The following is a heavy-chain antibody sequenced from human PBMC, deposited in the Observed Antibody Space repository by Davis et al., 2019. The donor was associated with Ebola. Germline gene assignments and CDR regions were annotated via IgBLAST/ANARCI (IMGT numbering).Heavy chain of an antibody. D-gene: IGHD3-22*01. V-gene: IGHV1-18*01. J-gene: IGHJ6*02. CDR1: GYTFTSYG. CDR2: ISAYNGNT. Sequence: ASVKVSCKASGYTFTSYGISWVRQAPGQGLEWVGWISAYNGNTNYAQKLQGRVTMTTDTSTSTAYMELRSLRSEDTAVYYCAREVVVRYYYGMDVWGQGTTVTVSS. CDR3: AREVVVRYYYGMDV.